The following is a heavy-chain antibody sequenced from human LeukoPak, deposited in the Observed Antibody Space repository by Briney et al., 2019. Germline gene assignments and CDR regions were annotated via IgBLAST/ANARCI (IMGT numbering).Heavy chain of an antibody. CDR2: IYYSGNA. V-gene: IGHV4-39*01. J-gene: IGHJ4*02. D-gene: IGHD5-12*01. CDR3: ARGEGGYSGYEG. CDR1: GGSIRSGGYY. Sequence: PSETLSLTCTVSGGSIRSGGYYWGWIRQPPGKGLEWIATIYYSGNAYYNASLKSQVSISIDTSKNQFSLKLSSVTAADTAVYYCARGEGGYSGYEGWGQGTLVTVSS.